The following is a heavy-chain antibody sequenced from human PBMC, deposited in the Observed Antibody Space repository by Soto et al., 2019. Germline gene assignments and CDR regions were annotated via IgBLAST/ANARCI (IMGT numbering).Heavy chain of an antibody. CDR3: ARGYDYGESQPYFDF. V-gene: IGHV1-69*02. CDR1: GGTFSSYT. J-gene: IGHJ4*02. CDR2: IIPILGIA. D-gene: IGHD4-17*01. Sequence: QVQLVQSGAEVKKPGSSVKVSCKASGGTFSSYTISWVRQAPGQGLEWMGRIIPILGIANYAQKFQGRVTIXXEXSXXTGNMELSSLRSEDTAVYYCARGYDYGESQPYFDFWGQGTLVTVSS.